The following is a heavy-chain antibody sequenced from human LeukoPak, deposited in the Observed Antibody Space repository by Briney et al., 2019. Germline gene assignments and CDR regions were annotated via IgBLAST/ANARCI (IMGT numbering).Heavy chain of an antibody. CDR1: GGSIKSYY. D-gene: IGHD1-7*01. V-gene: IGHV4-4*07. J-gene: IGHJ5*02. Sequence: SETLSLTCTVSGGSIKSYYWNWIRKPPGKGLEWIGRIYSTGITNYNPSLKSRVTMSVDSSKNQFSLKLRSVTAADTAVYHCARDRDWNYWFDPWGRGIPVLVSS. CDR3: ARDRDWNYWFDP. CDR2: IYSTGIT.